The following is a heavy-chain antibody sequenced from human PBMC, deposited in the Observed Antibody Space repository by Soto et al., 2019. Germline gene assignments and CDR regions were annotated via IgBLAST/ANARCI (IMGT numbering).Heavy chain of an antibody. D-gene: IGHD6-6*01. CDR3: AGSLAAHYGMAF. CDR1: NSW. J-gene: IGHJ6*01. Sequence: NSWWWWERQKKGKGLEWMGIINPGDSDTRYSPSFQGQVTILADKSITTAYLQWRSLKASDTAIYDCAGSLAAHYGMAFLVQGSTVPVFS. V-gene: IGHV5-51*01. CDR2: INPGDSDT.